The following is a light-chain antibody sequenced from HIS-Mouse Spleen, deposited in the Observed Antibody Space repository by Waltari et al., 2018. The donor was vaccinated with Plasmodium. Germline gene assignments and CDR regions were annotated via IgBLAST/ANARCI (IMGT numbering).Light chain of an antibody. CDR1: SSDVGSYNL. CDR3: CSYAGSSTYV. CDR2: EGS. J-gene: IGLJ1*01. V-gene: IGLV2-23*01. Sequence: QSALTQPASVSGSPGQSITISCTGTSSDVGSYNLVSWYQQHPGKAPKLMIYEGSKRRSGVSTRCSGCKSGNTADLTISGLQAEDEADYYCCSYAGSSTYVFGTGTKVTVI.